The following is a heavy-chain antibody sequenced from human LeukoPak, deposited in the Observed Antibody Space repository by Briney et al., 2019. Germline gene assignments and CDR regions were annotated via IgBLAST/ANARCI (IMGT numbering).Heavy chain of an antibody. D-gene: IGHD1-1*01. CDR1: GGSISSYY. J-gene: IGHJ4*02. CDR3: VRDWKGDYFDY. CDR2: IYPSGST. Sequence: SETLSLTCTVSGGSISSYYWTWIRQPAGKGLEWIGRIYPSGSTNYNPSLKRRVTISVDTSKNQFSLRLTSVAAADTAVYYCVRDWKGDYFDYWGQGTLVSVSS. V-gene: IGHV4-4*07.